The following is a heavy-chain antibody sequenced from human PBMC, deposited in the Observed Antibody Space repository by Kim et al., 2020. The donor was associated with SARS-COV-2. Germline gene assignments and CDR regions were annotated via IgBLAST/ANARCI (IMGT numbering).Heavy chain of an antibody. CDR2: INSDGSST. CDR3: ARGGPPPPSIVGATTDQELDY. Sequence: GGSLRLSCAASGFTFSSYWMHWVRQAPGKGLVWLSRINSDGSSTSYADSVKGRFTISRDNAKNTLYLQMNSLRAEDTAVYYCARGGPPPPSIVGATTDQELDYWGQGTLVTVSS. J-gene: IGHJ4*02. V-gene: IGHV3-74*01. D-gene: IGHD1-26*01. CDR1: GFTFSSYW.